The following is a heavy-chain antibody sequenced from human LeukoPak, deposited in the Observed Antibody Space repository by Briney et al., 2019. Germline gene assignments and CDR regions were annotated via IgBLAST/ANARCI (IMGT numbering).Heavy chain of an antibody. V-gene: IGHV3-9*01. J-gene: IGHJ4*02. D-gene: IGHD5-12*01. CDR1: GFTFSSYS. CDR3: AKDITRWTVATIGNYFDY. CDR2: ISWNSGSI. Sequence: GGSLRLSCAASGFTFSSYSMNWVRQAPGKGLEWVSGISWNSGSIGYADSVKGRFTISRDNAKNSLYLQMNSLRAEDTALYYCAKDITRWTVATIGNYFDYWGQGTLVTVSS.